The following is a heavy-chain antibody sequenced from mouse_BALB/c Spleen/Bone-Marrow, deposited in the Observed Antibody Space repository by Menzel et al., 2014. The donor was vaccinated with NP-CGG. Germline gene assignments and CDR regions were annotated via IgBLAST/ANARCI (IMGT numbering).Heavy chain of an antibody. J-gene: IGHJ3*01. V-gene: IGHV14-3*02. CDR1: GFNIKDTY. Sequence: EVKLVESGAELVKPGASVKLSCTASGFNIKDTYMHWVKQRPEQGLEWIGRIDPANGNTKYDPKFQGKATITADTSSNTAYLQLSSLTSDDTAVYYCAAYYRYLAWFAYWGQGTLVTFSA. CDR2: IDPANGNT. CDR3: AAYYRYLAWFAY. D-gene: IGHD2-14*01.